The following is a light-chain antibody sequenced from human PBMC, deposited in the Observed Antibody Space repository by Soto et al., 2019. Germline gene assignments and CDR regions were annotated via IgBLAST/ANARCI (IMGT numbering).Light chain of an antibody. J-gene: IGLJ2*01. CDR3: SSYAGSKNLV. CDR2: EVS. Sequence: QSALTQPPSASGSPGQSVTISCTGSSSDVGTYNYVSWYQQHPGKAPKLMIYEVSKRSSGVPDRFSGSKSGNTASLTVSGLQAEDEADSYCSSYAGSKNLVFGGGTKLTVL. V-gene: IGLV2-8*01. CDR1: SSDVGTYNY.